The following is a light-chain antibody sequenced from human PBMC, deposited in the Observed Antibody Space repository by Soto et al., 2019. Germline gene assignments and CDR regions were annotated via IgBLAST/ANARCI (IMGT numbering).Light chain of an antibody. V-gene: IGLV2-14*03. Sequence: QSALTQPASVSGSPGQSITISCTGTSSDVGGYKFVSWYQQHPGRAPKVIISDVSHRPSGVSNRFSGSKSGNTASLTISGLQAEDEADYYCCSYTSSSPYVFGTGTKVTVL. CDR2: DVS. J-gene: IGLJ1*01. CDR3: CSYTSSSPYV. CDR1: SSDVGGYKF.